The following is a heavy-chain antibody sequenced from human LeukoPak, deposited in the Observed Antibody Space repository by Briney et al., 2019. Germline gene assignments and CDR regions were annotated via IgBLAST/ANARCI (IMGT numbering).Heavy chain of an antibody. Sequence: SVQFSCKASGGTFSSYAISWVRQAPGQGLEWMGRIIPILGIANYAQKFQGRVTITADKSTSTAYMELSSLRSEDTAVYYCARFRVSSTYGMDVWGQGTTVTVSS. CDR1: GGTFSSYA. V-gene: IGHV1-69*04. CDR2: IIPILGIA. CDR3: ARFRVSSTYGMDV. J-gene: IGHJ6*02.